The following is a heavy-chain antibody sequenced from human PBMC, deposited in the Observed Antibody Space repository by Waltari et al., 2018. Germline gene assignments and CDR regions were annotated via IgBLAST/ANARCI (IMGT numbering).Heavy chain of an antibody. Sequence: EVQLLESGGGLVQPGGSLRLSCAASGFTFSSYAMSWVRQVPGGGWELVSAISGSGGSTFYADSLKVRFTISRDNSKNTLYLQMNSLRAEDTAVYYCAKRYDWFDPWGQGTLVTVSS. J-gene: IGHJ5*02. CDR2: ISGSGGST. CDR1: GFTFSSYA. V-gene: IGHV3-23*01. CDR3: AKRYDWFDP. D-gene: IGHD1-20*01.